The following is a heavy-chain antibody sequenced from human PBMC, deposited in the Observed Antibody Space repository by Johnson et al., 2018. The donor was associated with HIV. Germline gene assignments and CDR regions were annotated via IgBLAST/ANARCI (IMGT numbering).Heavy chain of an antibody. CDR3: ARVARHDGWWFDAFDI. J-gene: IGHJ3*02. D-gene: IGHD2-15*01. CDR2: IKQDGSNK. V-gene: IGHV3-7*01. CDR1: GFTVSSNY. Sequence: VQLVESGGGLVQPGGSLRLSCAASGFTVSSNYMSWVRQAPGKGLEWVANIKQDGSNKYYADSVKGRFTISRDNSKNTLYLQMNSLRAEDTAVYYCARVARHDGWWFDAFDIWGQGTMVTVSS.